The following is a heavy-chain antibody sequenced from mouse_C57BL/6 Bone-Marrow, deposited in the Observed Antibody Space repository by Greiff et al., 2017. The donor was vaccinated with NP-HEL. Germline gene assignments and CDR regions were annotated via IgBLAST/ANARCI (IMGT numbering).Heavy chain of an antibody. J-gene: IGHJ1*03. CDR2: IYPGGGYT. CDR1: GYTFTNYW. Sequence: QVQLQQSGAELVRPGTSVKMSCKASGYTFTNYWIGWAKQRPGHGLEWIGDIYPGGGYTNYNEKFKGKATLTADKSSSTAYMQFSSLTSEYSAIYYCARGSNYWYFDVWGTGTTVTVSS. CDR3: ARGSNYWYFDV. V-gene: IGHV1-63*01. D-gene: IGHD2-5*01.